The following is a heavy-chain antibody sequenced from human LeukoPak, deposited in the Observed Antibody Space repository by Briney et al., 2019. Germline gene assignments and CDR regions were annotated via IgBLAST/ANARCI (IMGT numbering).Heavy chain of an antibody. D-gene: IGHD3-22*01. V-gene: IGHV1-69*04. CDR3: ARDVHYDSSGYYAY. Sequence: GASVKVSCKASGGTFSSYAITWVRQAPGQGLEWMGRIIPISGITNNAQKFQGRVTITADKPTTTAYMELSSLRSEDTAVYYCARDVHYDSSGYYAYWGQGTLVTVSS. J-gene: IGHJ4*02. CDR1: GGTFSSYA. CDR2: IIPISGIT.